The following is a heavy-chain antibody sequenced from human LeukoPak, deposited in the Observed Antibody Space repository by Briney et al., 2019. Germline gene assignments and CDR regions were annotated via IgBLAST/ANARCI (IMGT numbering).Heavy chain of an antibody. Sequence: GGSLRLSCEASGFTFSSYVVSWVRQAPGKGLEWVSAISGSGGTAYYADSVEGRFTISRDNAKNTLYLQMNSLRAEDTAVYYCARDSGAYGDFDYWGQGTLVTVSS. CDR2: ISGSGGTA. CDR3: ARDSGAYGDFDY. CDR1: GFTFSSYV. V-gene: IGHV3-23*01. D-gene: IGHD4-17*01. J-gene: IGHJ4*02.